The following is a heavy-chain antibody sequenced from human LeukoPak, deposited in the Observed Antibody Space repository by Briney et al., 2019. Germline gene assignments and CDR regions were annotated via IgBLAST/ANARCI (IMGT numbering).Heavy chain of an antibody. V-gene: IGHV4-59*08. J-gene: IGHJ6*02. CDR1: GGSISSYY. D-gene: IGHD6-6*01. Sequence: SETLSLTCTVSGGSISSYYWSWIRQPPGKGLEWIGYIYYSGSTNYNPSLKSRVTISVDTSKNQFSLKLSSVTAADTAEYYCARLEGSSSSYFQYGMDVWGQGTTVIVSS. CDR3: ARLEGSSSSYFQYGMDV. CDR2: IYYSGST.